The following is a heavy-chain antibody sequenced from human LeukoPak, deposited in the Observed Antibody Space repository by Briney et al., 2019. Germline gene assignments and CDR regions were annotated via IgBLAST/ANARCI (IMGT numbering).Heavy chain of an antibody. CDR2: ISGGGGST. CDR1: GFTFSSYA. CDR3: ATYVRGDFDY. D-gene: IGHD3-10*02. Sequence: PGGSLRLSCATSGFTFSSYAMSWVRQAPGKGLEWVSTISGGGGSTWYADSVKGRFTTSRDNSKNTLYLQLSSLRADDTAVYYCATYVRGDFDYWGQGTLVTVSS. V-gene: IGHV3-23*01. J-gene: IGHJ4*02.